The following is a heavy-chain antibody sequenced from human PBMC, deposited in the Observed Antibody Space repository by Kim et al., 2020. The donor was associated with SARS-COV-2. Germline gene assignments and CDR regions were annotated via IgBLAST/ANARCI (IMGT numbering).Heavy chain of an antibody. CDR2: IYYSGST. J-gene: IGHJ6*02. V-gene: IGHV4-31*03. CDR1: GGSISSGGYY. D-gene: IGHD6-13*01. Sequence: SETLSLTCTVSGGSISSGGYYWSWIRQHPGKGLEWIGYIYYSGSTYYNPSLKSRVTISIDTSENQFSLKLSSVTAADTAVYYCARDTHGSSWSEGYYGMDVWGQGTTVTVSS. CDR3: ARDTHGSSWSEGYYGMDV.